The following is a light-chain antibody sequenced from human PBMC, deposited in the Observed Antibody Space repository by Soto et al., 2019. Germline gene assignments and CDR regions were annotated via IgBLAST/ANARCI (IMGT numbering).Light chain of an antibody. J-gene: IGKJ2*01. CDR3: QQYNDWPPRYT. V-gene: IGKV1-39*01. CDR1: QSISSY. CDR2: AAS. Sequence: DIQMTQSPSSLSASVGDRVTITCRASQSISSYLNWYQQKPGKAPKLLIYAASSLQSGVPSRFSGSGSGTDFTLTISSLQSEDFAVYYCQQYNDWPPRYTFGQGTKVDIK.